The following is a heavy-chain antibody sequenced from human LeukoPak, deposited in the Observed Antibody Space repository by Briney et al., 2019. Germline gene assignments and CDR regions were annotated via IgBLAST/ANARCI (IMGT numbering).Heavy chain of an antibody. Sequence: SETLSLTCTVSGGPISTYQWSWIRQPPEKGLEWIGYIYYTGSTNYNPSLRSRVTISLDTSKNQFSLRVNSVTAADTAVYYCARRTTVTPNWFDPWGQGTLVTVSS. V-gene: IGHV4-59*08. J-gene: IGHJ5*02. D-gene: IGHD4-17*01. CDR3: ARRTTVTPNWFDP. CDR1: GGPISTYQ. CDR2: IYYTGST.